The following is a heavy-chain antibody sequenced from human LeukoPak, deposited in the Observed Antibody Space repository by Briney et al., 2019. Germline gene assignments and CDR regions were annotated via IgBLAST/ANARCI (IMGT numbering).Heavy chain of an antibody. V-gene: IGHV1-8*03. D-gene: IGHD5-24*01. CDR2: MNPNSGNT. J-gene: IGHJ4*02. CDR1: GYTFTSYD. CDR3: ANFKMTRGYFDY. Sequence: ASVKVSCKASGYTFTSYDINWVRQATGQGLEWMGWMNPNSGNTGYAQKFQGRVTITRNTSISPAYMELSSLRSEDTAVYYCANFKMTRGYFDYWGQGTLVTVSS.